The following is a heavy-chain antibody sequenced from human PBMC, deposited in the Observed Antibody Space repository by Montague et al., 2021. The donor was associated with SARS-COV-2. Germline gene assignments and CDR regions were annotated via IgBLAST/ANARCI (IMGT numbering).Heavy chain of an antibody. J-gene: IGHJ6*02. CDR1: GFTFSSYA. D-gene: IGHD3-22*01. CDR2: ISGRGNAI. V-gene: IGHV3-23*01. Sequence: SLRLSCAVSGFTFSSYAMTWVRQAPGKGLEWVSDISGRGNAIYYADSVKGRVTISRDNSNILYLQMNSLRAEDTAVYYCAKGMRITSYYDGFDVWGQGTTVTVSS. CDR3: AKGMRITSYYDGFDV.